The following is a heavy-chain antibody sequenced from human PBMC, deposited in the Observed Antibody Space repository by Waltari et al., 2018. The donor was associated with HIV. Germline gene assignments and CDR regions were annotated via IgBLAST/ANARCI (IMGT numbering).Heavy chain of an antibody. CDR1: GGSISSGNYY. CDR3: AREDTAMVYYFDY. J-gene: IGHJ4*02. V-gene: IGHV4-61*02. D-gene: IGHD5-18*01. Sequence: QVQLQESGPGLVKPSQTLSLTCTVPGGSISSGNYYWTWIRQPAGKGLEWIGRIYTSGSTNYNPSLKSRVTISVDTSKNQFSLKLSSVTAADTAVYYCAREDTAMVYYFDYWGQGTLVTVSS. CDR2: IYTSGST.